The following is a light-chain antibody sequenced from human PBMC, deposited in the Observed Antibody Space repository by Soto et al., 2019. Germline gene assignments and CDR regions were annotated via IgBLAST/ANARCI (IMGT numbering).Light chain of an antibody. J-gene: IGLJ1*01. CDR3: SSYSSSSLYV. Sequence: QSALTQPASVSGSPGQSLTISCTGTSSDVGGYNYVSWYQHHPGKAPKLMIYDVNNRPSGVSNRFCASKSGNTASLTISWIQAEDEADYYCSSYSSSSLYVFGTATKLTVL. V-gene: IGLV2-14*03. CDR1: SSDVGGYNY. CDR2: DVN.